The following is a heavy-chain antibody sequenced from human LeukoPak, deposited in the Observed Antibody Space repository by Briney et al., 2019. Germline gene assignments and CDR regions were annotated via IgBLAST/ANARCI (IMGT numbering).Heavy chain of an antibody. Sequence: GGSLRLSCAASGLTFSSFTMNWARQVPGKGLEWISYISLGNSTMFYADSVKGRFTISRDNAKNSLYLQMNSLGDDDTAVYYCARVGNGRSWDYWGQGTLVSVSS. CDR3: ARVGNGRSWDY. J-gene: IGHJ4*02. CDR2: ISLGNSTM. CDR1: GLTFSSFT. V-gene: IGHV3-48*02. D-gene: IGHD2-15*01.